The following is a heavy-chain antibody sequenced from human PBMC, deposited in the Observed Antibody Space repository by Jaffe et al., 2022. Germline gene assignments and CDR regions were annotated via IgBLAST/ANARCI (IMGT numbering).Heavy chain of an antibody. CDR1: GFSLSTSGVG. D-gene: IGHD3-10*01. CDR3: AHRVPQNVGPFGSSAGGENWFDP. V-gene: IGHV2-5*02. CDR2: IYWDDDK. Sequence: QITLKESGPTLVKPTQTLTLTCTFSGFSLSTSGVGVGWIRQPPGKALEWLALIYWDDDKRYSPSLKSRLTITKDTSKNQVVLTMTNMDPVDTATYYCAHRVPQNVGPFGSSAGGENWFDPWGQGTLVTVSS. J-gene: IGHJ5*02.